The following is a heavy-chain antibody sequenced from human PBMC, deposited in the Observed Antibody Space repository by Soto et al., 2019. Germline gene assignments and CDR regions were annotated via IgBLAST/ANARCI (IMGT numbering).Heavy chain of an antibody. CDR2: ISYDGSNK. J-gene: IGHJ3*02. CDR3: AKASGYYDSSGYQHDAFDI. D-gene: IGHD3-22*01. Sequence: GGSLRLSCAASGFTFSSYGMHWVRQAPGKGLEWVAVISYDGSNKYYADSVKGRFTISRDNSKNTLYLQMNSLRAEDTAVYYCAKASGYYDSSGYQHDAFDIWGQGTMVTVSS. V-gene: IGHV3-30*18. CDR1: GFTFSSYG.